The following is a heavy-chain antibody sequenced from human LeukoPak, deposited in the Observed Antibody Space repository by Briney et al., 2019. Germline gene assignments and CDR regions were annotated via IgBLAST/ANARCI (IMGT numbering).Heavy chain of an antibody. Sequence: PSETLSLTCTVSGGSISSSSYYWGWIRQPPGKGLEWLGSIYYSGSTYYNPSLKSRVTISVDTSKNQFSLKLSSVTAADTAVYYCARRVEGWDYVWGSPLYYFDYWGQGTLVTVSS. CDR2: IYYSGST. V-gene: IGHV4-39*01. D-gene: IGHD3-16*01. CDR3: ARRVEGWDYVWGSPLYYFDY. J-gene: IGHJ4*02. CDR1: GGSISSSSYY.